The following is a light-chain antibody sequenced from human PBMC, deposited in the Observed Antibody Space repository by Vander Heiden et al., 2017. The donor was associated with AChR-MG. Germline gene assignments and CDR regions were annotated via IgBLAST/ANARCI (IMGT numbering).Light chain of an antibody. Sequence: SYDLTQTPSVSVSPGQTASITCSGDYLGQKYVSWYQQKPGQSPVLVIYEDYKRPSGIPERFSGSNSGNTATLTISGTEAIDEADYYCQTWDRSTAAYVFAIGTKVTVL. V-gene: IGLV3-1*01. CDR1: YLGQKY. CDR3: QTWDRSTAAYV. CDR2: EDY. J-gene: IGLJ1*01.